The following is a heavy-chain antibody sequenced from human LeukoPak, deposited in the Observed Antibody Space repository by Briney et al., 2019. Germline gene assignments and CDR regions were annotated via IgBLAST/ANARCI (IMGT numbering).Heavy chain of an antibody. Sequence: SETLSLTCTVSGGSISSYYWSWIRQPPGKGLEWIGYINTSGSTNYNPSLKSRVTISVDTSKNQFSLKLSSVTAADTAVYYCARGDLESRGSYGRDAFDIWRQGTMVTDSS. D-gene: IGHD1-26*01. CDR2: INTSGST. J-gene: IGHJ3*02. CDR1: GGSISSYY. CDR3: ARGDLESRGSYGRDAFDI. V-gene: IGHV4-4*09.